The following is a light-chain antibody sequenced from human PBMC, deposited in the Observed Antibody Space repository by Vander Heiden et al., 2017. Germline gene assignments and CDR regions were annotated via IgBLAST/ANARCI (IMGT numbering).Light chain of an antibody. Sequence: NLMLTQPHSMSESPGKPVTLSCTGSSGRIASNYVQWYQQRPGSAPTTVIYDDDQRPSGVPDRFSASIDSSSNSAALTISGLKTEDEADYYCQSYDSTNVVFGGGTKLTVL. V-gene: IGLV6-57*02. CDR3: QSYDSTNVV. J-gene: IGLJ2*01. CDR2: DDD. CDR1: SGRIASNY.